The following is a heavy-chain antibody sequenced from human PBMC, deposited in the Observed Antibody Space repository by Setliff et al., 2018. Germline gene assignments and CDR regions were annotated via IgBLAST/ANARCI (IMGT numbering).Heavy chain of an antibody. CDR3: ARDGYCSSISCYAPDY. CDR1: GFTFSSYS. Sequence: GGSLSLSCAASGFTFSSYSMNWVRQAPGKGLEWISYISSSSSTIYYADSVKGRFTISRDNAKNSLYLQMNSLRAEDTAVYYCARDGYCSSISCYAPDYWGQGTLVTVSS. D-gene: IGHD2-2*03. CDR2: ISSSSSTI. V-gene: IGHV3-48*01. J-gene: IGHJ4*02.